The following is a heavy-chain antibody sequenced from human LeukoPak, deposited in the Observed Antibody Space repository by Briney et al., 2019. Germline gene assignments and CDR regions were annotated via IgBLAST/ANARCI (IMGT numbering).Heavy chain of an antibody. D-gene: IGHD4-11*01. J-gene: IGHJ4*02. V-gene: IGHV4-39*01. CDR3: ARVDYSNCVDFDY. CDR1: GGSISSNNYY. Sequence: SETLSLTCTVSGGSISSNNYYWGWIRQPPGKGLEWIGTIYYSGSTYYNPSLKSRVTISVDTSKNLFSLKLSSMTAADTAVYYCARVDYSNCVDFDYWGQGTLVTVSS. CDR2: IYYSGST.